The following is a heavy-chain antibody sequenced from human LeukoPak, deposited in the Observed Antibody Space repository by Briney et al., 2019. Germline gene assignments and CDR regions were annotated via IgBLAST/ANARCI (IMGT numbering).Heavy chain of an antibody. CDR2: IYYSGST. Sequence: SKTLSLTCTVSGDSISSSNYYWGWIRQPPGKGLEWIASIYYSGSTYYNPSLKSRVTISVDTTKNQFSLKLSSVTAADTAVYYCARGGGYNQYYLHYWGQGTLVTVSS. D-gene: IGHD5-24*01. J-gene: IGHJ4*02. V-gene: IGHV4-39*07. CDR1: GDSISSSNYY. CDR3: ARGGGYNQYYLHY.